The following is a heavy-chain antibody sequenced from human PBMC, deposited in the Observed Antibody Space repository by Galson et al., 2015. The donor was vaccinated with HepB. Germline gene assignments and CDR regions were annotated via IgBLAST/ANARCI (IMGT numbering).Heavy chain of an antibody. Sequence: SLRLSCAASGFTFSSYNMNWVRQAPGKGLEWVSYIGGSSSTVYYTDSVKGRFTISRDNAKNSLYLQMNGLRVEDTAVYFCAREGIVAADATDYWGQGTLVTVSS. CDR2: IGGSSSTV. J-gene: IGHJ4*02. D-gene: IGHD6-13*01. CDR1: GFTFSSYN. CDR3: AREGIVAADATDY. V-gene: IGHV3-48*01.